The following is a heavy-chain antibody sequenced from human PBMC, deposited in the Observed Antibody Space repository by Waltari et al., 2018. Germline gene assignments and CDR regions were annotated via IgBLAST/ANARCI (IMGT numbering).Heavy chain of an antibody. J-gene: IGHJ4*02. CDR2: INPNSGGT. CDR3: ARAADCTGGVCYSGGVDY. V-gene: IGHV1-2*05. D-gene: IGHD2-8*02. CDR1: GYTFTGYY. Sequence: QVQLVQSGAEVKKPGASVKVSCKASGYTFTGYYMHWVRQAPGQGLEWMGRINPNSGGTNYAQKFQGRVTMTRDTSISTAYMELSRLRSDDTVVYYCARAADCTGGVCYSGGVDYWGQGTLVTVSS.